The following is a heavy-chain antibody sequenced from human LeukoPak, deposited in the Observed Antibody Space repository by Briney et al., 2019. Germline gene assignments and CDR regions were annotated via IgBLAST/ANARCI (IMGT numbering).Heavy chain of an antibody. J-gene: IGHJ6*02. D-gene: IGHD3-16*01. V-gene: IGHV3-7*03. CDR2: INHNGNVN. CDR1: GFTFSSYW. CDR3: ARGGGLDV. Sequence: GGSLRLSCAASGFTFSSYWMNWARQAPEKGLEWMASINHNGNVNYYVDSVKGRFTISRDNAKNSLYLQMSNLRAEDTAVYFCARGGGLDVWGQGATVTVSS.